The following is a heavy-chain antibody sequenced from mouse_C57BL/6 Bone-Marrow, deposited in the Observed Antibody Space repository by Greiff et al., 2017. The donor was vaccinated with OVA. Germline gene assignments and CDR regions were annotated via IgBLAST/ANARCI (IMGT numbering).Heavy chain of an antibody. CDR1: GYTFTSYG. CDR2: IYPRSGNT. J-gene: IGHJ3*01. Sequence: QVQLQQSGAELVRPGASVKLSCKASGYTFTSYGISWVKQRTGQGLEWIGEIYPRSGNTSYNEKFKGKATLTADKSSSTAYMEIRILTSEDSAVYFCARSYGSSYDAWFAYWGQGTLVTVSA. CDR3: ARSYGSSYDAWFAY. V-gene: IGHV1-81*01. D-gene: IGHD1-1*01.